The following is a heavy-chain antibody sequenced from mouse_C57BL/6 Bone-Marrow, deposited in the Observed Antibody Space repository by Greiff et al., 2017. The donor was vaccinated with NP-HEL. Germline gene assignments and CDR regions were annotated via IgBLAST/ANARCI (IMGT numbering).Heavy chain of an antibody. CDR3: ARYKQEGYDGYYDYFDY. J-gene: IGHJ2*01. V-gene: IGHV3-8*01. Sequence: VQLKESGPGLAKPSQTLSLTCSVTGYSFTSDYWNWIRKFPGNKLEYMGYISYSGSTYYNPSLKSRIAITREPSKNLHYQHLNSVTTEDTATYSGARYKQEGYDGYYDYFDYWGQGTTLTVSS. CDR2: ISYSGST. CDR1: GYSFTSDY. D-gene: IGHD2-3*01.